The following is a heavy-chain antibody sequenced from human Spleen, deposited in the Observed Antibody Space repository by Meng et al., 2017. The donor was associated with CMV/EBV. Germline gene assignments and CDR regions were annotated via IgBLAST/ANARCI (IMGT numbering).Heavy chain of an antibody. CDR2: IYYSGST. J-gene: IGHJ5*02. Sequence: QVQLQESGPGLVKPSXXLSLTCTVSXGSISSGDYYWSWIRQPPGKGLEWIGCIYYSGSTYYNPSLKGRVTISVDTSKNQFSLNLSSVTAADTAVYYCARGQRSYSGSYPEWFDPWGQGTLVTVSS. D-gene: IGHD1-26*01. CDR1: XGSISSGDYY. V-gene: IGHV4-30-4*01. CDR3: ARGQRSYSGSYPEWFDP.